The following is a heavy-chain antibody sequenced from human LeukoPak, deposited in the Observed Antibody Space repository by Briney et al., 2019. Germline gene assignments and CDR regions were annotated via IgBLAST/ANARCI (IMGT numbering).Heavy chain of an antibody. CDR3: AKEMGNSQPFDY. D-gene: IGHD2/OR15-2a*01. CDR1: GFTFSSYS. J-gene: IGHJ4*02. Sequence: GGSLRLSCAASGFTFSSYSMNWVRQAPGKGLEWVSSISSSSSYIYYADSVKGRFTISRDNAKNSLYLHMNSLRADDTALYYCAKEMGNSQPFDYWGQGTLVTVSS. V-gene: IGHV3-21*04. CDR2: ISSSSSYI.